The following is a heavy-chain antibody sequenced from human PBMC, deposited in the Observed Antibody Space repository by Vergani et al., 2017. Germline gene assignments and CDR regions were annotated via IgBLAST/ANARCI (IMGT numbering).Heavy chain of an antibody. J-gene: IGHJ4*02. CDR1: GFTFDDYT. D-gene: IGHD2-2*01. CDR3: AKDRGGPAASRGYFDY. Sequence: EVQLVESGGVVVQPGGSLRLSCAASGFTFDDYTMHWVRQAPGKGLEWVSLISWDGGSTYYADSVKGRFTSSRDNSKHSLYLQMNSLRTEDTALYYCAKDRGGPAASRGYFDYWGQGTLVTVSS. V-gene: IGHV3-43*01. CDR2: ISWDGGST.